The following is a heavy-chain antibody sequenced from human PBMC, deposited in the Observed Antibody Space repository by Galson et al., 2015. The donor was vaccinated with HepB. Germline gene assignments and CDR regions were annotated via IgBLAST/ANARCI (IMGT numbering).Heavy chain of an antibody. J-gene: IGHJ3*02. CDR1: GFTFSSYS. CDR2: ISSSSSYI. Sequence: SLRLSCAASGFTFSSYSMNWVRQAPGKGLEWVSSISSSSSYIYYADSVKGRFTISRDNAKNSLYLQMNSLRAEDTAVYYCARDLGLKYDAFDIWGQGTMATVSS. CDR3: ARDLGLKYDAFDI. V-gene: IGHV3-21*01. D-gene: IGHD2-2*01.